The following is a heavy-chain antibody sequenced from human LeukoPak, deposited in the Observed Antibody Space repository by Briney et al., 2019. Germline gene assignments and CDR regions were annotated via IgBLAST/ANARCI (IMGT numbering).Heavy chain of an antibody. CDR2: IYSGGNT. Sequence: GGSLRLSCAASGFTVSSNYMTWARQAPGKGLEWVSVIYSGGNTYYADSVKGRFTISRDNSKNTLYLQMNSLRAEDTAIYYCARDDVASVFDYWGQGTLVTVSS. D-gene: IGHD3-16*01. V-gene: IGHV3-66*02. CDR1: GFTVSSNY. J-gene: IGHJ4*02. CDR3: ARDDVASVFDY.